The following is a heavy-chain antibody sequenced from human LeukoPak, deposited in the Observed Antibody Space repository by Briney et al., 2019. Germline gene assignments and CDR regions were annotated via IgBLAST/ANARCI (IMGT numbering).Heavy chain of an antibody. CDR2: ISSSGTTT. V-gene: IGHV3-48*03. CDR1: GFSFSVYE. D-gene: IGHD3-22*01. J-gene: IGHJ6*03. CDR3: TRKGDYDSSGYMDV. Sequence: PGGSLRLSCAASGFSFSVYEMHWVRQAPGKGLEWISDISSSGTTTYYADSVKGRFTISRDNTKNSLYLQMNRLRVEDTAVYYCTRKGDYDSSGYMDVWGKGTTVTVSS.